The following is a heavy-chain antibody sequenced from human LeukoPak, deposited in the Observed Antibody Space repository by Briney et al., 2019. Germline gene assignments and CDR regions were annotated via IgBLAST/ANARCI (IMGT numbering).Heavy chain of an antibody. Sequence: SESLSLTCTVSGGSISSYYWSWIRQPPGKGLEWIGYVYFRGTTNYNPSIKSRVTISVDTSKNQYSLKLTSVTAADTAVYYCARSPGAPFDYWGQGSLVTVSS. V-gene: IGHV4-59*01. CDR3: ARSPGAPFDY. CDR2: VYFRGTT. CDR1: GGSISSYY. D-gene: IGHD7-27*01. J-gene: IGHJ4*02.